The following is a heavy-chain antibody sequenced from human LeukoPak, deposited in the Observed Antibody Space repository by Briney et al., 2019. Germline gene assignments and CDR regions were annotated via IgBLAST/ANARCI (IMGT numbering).Heavy chain of an antibody. V-gene: IGHV3-21*01. Sequence: GGSLRLSCAASGFTFSSYSMNWVRQAPGKGLEWVSSISSSSSYIYYADSVKGRFTISRDNAKNSLYLQMNSLRAEDTAVYYCVRGKDYYDSSGYEIFDYWGQGTLVTVSS. CDR1: GFTFSSYS. CDR3: VRGKDYYDSSGYEIFDY. CDR2: ISSSSSYI. J-gene: IGHJ4*02. D-gene: IGHD3-22*01.